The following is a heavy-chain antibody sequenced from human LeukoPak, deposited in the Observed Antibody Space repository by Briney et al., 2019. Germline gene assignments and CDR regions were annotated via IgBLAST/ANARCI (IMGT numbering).Heavy chain of an antibody. D-gene: IGHD4-17*01. Sequence: ASVKVSCKASGYTFTSYGISWVRQAPGQGLEWMGWISAYNGNTNYAQKFQGRVTMTGDTSTDTAYMELSSLRSEDTAVYYCATDLTVTPSPRGYWGQGTLVTVSS. CDR1: GYTFTSYG. V-gene: IGHV1-18*01. J-gene: IGHJ4*02. CDR2: ISAYNGNT. CDR3: ATDLTVTPSPRGY.